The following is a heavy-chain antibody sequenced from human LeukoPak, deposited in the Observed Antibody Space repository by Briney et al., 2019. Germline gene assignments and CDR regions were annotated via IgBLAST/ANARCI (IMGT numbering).Heavy chain of an antibody. V-gene: IGHV4-59*08. D-gene: IGHD2-2*01. CDR1: GGSISSYY. CDR3: ARGDCSSTICYSPMDV. CDR2: IYRSGST. J-gene: IGHJ6*03. Sequence: SETLSLTCTVTGGSISSYYWSWIRQSSGKGLEWIGSIYRSGSTNYNPSLKSRVTISVDTSKNQFSLKVSSVTAADTAVYYCARGDCSSTICYSPMDVWGKGTTVTVSS.